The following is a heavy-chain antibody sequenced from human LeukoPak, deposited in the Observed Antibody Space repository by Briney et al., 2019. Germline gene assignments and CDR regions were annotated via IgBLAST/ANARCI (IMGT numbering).Heavy chain of an antibody. CDR3: ARFSVVVVAATPPYGMDV. D-gene: IGHD2-15*01. CDR1: GGSISSGDYY. J-gene: IGHJ6*02. Sequence: SQTLSLTCTVSGGSISSGDYYWSWIRQPPGKGLEWIGYIYYSGSTYYNPSLKSRVTISVDTSKNQFSLKLSSVTAADTAVYYCARFSVVVVAATPPYGMDVWGQGTTVTVSS. V-gene: IGHV4-30-4*01. CDR2: IYYSGST.